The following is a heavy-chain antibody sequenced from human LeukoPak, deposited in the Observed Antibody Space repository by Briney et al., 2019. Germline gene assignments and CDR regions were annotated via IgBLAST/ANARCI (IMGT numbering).Heavy chain of an antibody. Sequence: GGSLRLSCAASGFAFSSYEMNWVRQAPGKGLEWVSYISSSGSTIYYADSVKGRFTISRDNSKNTLYLQMNSLRAEDTAVYYCAKDWGSGSYYRFDYWGQGTLVTVSS. V-gene: IGHV3-48*03. J-gene: IGHJ4*02. CDR2: ISSSGSTI. CDR3: AKDWGSGSYYRFDY. D-gene: IGHD3-10*01. CDR1: GFAFSSYE.